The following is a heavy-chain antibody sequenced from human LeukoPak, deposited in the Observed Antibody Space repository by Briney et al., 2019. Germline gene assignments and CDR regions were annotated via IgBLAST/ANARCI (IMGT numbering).Heavy chain of an antibody. V-gene: IGHV3-48*01. Sequence: GGSLRLSCAASGFIFSNYNMNWVRQAPGKGLEWVSSISSSSGTTYYADSVKGRFTISGDKAKNSLYLQMNSLGTEDTVVYYFARALGYSYGYVVDYWGRGSLVTDCS. J-gene: IGHJ4*02. D-gene: IGHD5-18*01. CDR2: ISSSSGTT. CDR3: ARALGYSYGYVVDY. CDR1: GFIFSNYN.